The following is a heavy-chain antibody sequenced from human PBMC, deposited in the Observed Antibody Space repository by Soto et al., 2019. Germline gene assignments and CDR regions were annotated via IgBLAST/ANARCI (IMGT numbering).Heavy chain of an antibody. CDR2: IYWDDDK. V-gene: IGHV2-5*02. CDR3: THRFGLPTFDISCHHSYCFQY. Sequence: QITLKESGPTLVKPTQTLTLTCTFSGFSLSTNGVGVGWIRQPPGKALELLALIYWDDDKRYSTSLKSRLTISSATSKDTVILTMTSMDAFDTDIYYSTHRFGLPTFDISCHHSYCFQYCVEGTLVAVSS. J-gene: IGHJ1*01. CDR1: GFSLSTNGVG. D-gene: IGHD3-22*01.